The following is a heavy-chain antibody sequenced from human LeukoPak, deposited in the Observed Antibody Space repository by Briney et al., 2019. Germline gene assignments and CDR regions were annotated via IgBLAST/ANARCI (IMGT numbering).Heavy chain of an antibody. J-gene: IGHJ3*02. Sequence: GGSLRLSCAASGFTFSSYAMSWVRQAPGKGQEWVSAISGSGGSTYYADSVKGRFTISRDNSKNTLYLQMSSLRAEDTAVYYCAKVVGATTKAFDIWGQGTMVTVSS. CDR3: AKVVGATTKAFDI. CDR2: ISGSGGST. CDR1: GFTFSSYA. V-gene: IGHV3-23*01. D-gene: IGHD1-26*01.